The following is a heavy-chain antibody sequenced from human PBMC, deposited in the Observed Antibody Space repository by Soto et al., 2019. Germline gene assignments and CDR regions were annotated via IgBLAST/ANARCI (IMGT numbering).Heavy chain of an antibody. D-gene: IGHD5-12*01. CDR1: GATFSSYA. CDR2: IVPTVDTS. J-gene: IGHJ4*02. Sequence: QVQLVQSGAEVRQPASSVKVSCKTSGATFSSYAITWVRQAPGQGLEWMGGIVPTVDTSTYAQKFQGRVTITADKFTNKDYMELSSLRTDDTAVYYCVRVVAIPGYPDNWGQGTLVTVSS. V-gene: IGHV1-69*14. CDR3: VRVVAIPGYPDN.